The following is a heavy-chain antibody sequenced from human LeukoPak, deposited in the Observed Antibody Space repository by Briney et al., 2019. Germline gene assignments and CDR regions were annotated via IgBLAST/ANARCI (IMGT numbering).Heavy chain of an antibody. J-gene: IGHJ5*02. CDR2: ISSDGTTT. CDR1: GFTLSRYI. Sequence: GGSLRLSCSASGFTLSRYIMHWVRQAPEKGLEYVSAISSDGTTTYYADSVKGRFTISRDNSKSTLYFEMSSLRGEDTAVYYCVRKDSSGWYDNWGQGTLVTVSS. CDR3: VRKDSSGWYDN. D-gene: IGHD6-19*01. V-gene: IGHV3-64*05.